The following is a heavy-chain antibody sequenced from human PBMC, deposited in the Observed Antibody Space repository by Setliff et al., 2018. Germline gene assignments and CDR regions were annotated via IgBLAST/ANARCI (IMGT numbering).Heavy chain of an antibody. D-gene: IGHD3-3*01. Sequence: PGESLKISCKGSGYSFTSYWIGWVRQMPGKGLEWMGIIYPGDSDTRYSPSFQGQVTISADKSISTAYLQWSSLKASDTAMYYCARYDSNFWSGYFNWFDPWGQGTLVTVSS. CDR1: GYSFTSYW. J-gene: IGHJ5*02. CDR2: IYPGDSDT. V-gene: IGHV5-51*01. CDR3: ARYDSNFWSGYFNWFDP.